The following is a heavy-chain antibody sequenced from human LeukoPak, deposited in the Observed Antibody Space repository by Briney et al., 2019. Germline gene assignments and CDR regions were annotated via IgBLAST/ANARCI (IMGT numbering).Heavy chain of an antibody. CDR3: GRDFGLFGTKRYFDI. J-gene: IGHJ3*02. CDR2: IGGSGSIT. CDR1: GFTFSDYY. Sequence: PGGSLRLSCAASGFTFSDYYMGWIRQAPGKGLEWVSYIGGSGSITFYADSVKGRFTISRDNAKNSVYLQMNSLRAEDTAVYYCGRDFGLFGTKRYFDIWGQGTMVTVSS. V-gene: IGHV3-11*01. D-gene: IGHD1-7*01.